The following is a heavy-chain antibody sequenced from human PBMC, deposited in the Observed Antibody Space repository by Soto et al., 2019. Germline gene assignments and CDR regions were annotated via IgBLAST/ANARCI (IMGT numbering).Heavy chain of an antibody. CDR3: ARHLVPIYYYDSSGYYSFDY. CDR2: IYYSGST. Sequence: QLQLQESGPGLVKPSETLSLTCTVSGGSISSSSYYWGWIRQPPGKGLEWIGSIYYSGSTYYNPSLKSRVTISVDTSKNQFSLKLSSVTAADTAVYYCARHLVPIYYYDSSGYYSFDYWGQGTLVTVSS. CDR1: GGSISSSSYY. J-gene: IGHJ4*02. D-gene: IGHD3-22*01. V-gene: IGHV4-39*01.